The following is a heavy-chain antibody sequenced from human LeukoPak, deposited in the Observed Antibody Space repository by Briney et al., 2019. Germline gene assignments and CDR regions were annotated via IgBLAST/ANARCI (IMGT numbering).Heavy chain of an antibody. V-gene: IGHV4-59*01. CDR1: GGSISSYY. D-gene: IGHD6-19*01. J-gene: IGHJ2*01. CDR2: IYYSGST. Sequence: PSETLSLTCTVSGGSISSYYWSWIRQPPGKGLEWIGCIYYSGSTNYNPSLKSRVTISVDTSKNQFSLKLSSVTAADTAVYYCARESSGWSGWYFDLWGRGTLVTVSS. CDR3: ARESSGWSGWYFDL.